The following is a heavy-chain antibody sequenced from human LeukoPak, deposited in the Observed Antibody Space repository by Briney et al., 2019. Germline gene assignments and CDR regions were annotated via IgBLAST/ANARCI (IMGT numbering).Heavy chain of an antibody. V-gene: IGHV4-4*02. J-gene: IGHJ4*02. Sequence: PSETLSLTCAVSGGSISSSNWWSWVRQPPGKGLEWIGEIYHSGSTNYNPSLKSRVTISVDKSISIAYLQWSSLKASDTAMYYCARGLGGNRWGQGTLVTVSS. D-gene: IGHD4-23*01. CDR3: ARGLGGNR. CDR2: IYHSGST. CDR1: GGSISSSNW.